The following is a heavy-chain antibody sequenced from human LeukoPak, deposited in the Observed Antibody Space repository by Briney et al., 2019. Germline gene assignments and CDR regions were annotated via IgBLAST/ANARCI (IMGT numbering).Heavy chain of an antibody. CDR3: ASGWGSDY. D-gene: IGHD7-27*01. CDR2: INHSGST. Sequence: SETLSLTCAVYGGSFSGYYWSWIRQPPGKGLEWIGEINHSGSTNYNPSLKSRVTISVDTSKNQFSLKLSSVTAADTAVYYCASGWGSDYWGQGTLVTVSS. J-gene: IGHJ4*02. V-gene: IGHV4-34*01. CDR1: GGSFSGYY.